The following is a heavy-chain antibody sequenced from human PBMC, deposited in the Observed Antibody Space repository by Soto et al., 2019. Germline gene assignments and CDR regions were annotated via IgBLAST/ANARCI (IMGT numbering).Heavy chain of an antibody. V-gene: IGHV4-34*01. CDR3: ARLAAYYYGSGSPDGYYYYGMDV. CDR1: GGSFSGYY. CDR2: INHSGST. D-gene: IGHD3-10*01. J-gene: IGHJ6*02. Sequence: SETLSLTCAVYGGSFSGYYWSWIRQPPGKGLEWIGEINHSGSTNYNPSLKSRVTISVDTSKNQFSLKLSSVTAADTAVYYCARLAAYYYGSGSPDGYYYYGMDVWGQGTTVTVSS.